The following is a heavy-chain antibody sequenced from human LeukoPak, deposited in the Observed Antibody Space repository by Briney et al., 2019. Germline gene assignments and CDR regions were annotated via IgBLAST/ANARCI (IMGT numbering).Heavy chain of an antibody. CDR2: INPDGSGK. CDR1: GFTLSTYW. D-gene: IGHD3-22*01. J-gene: IGHJ4*02. CDR3: AKEGRYYYVSSGYYLYDY. Sequence: GSLRLSCEASGFTLSTYWMNWVRQVPGKGLDWVANINPDGSGKRYADSVKGRFTIARDNADNSLSLQMNSLRAEDTAVYYCAKEGRYYYVSSGYYLYDYWGQGTLVTVSS. V-gene: IGHV3-7*03.